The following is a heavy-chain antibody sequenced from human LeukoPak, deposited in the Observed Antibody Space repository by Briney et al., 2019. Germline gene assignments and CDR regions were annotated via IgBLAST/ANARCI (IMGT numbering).Heavy chain of an antibody. D-gene: IGHD6-19*01. Sequence: NPGGSLRLSCAASGFTFSSYSMNWVRQAPGKGLECVSSISSSSSYIYYADSVKGRFTISRDNAKNSLYLQMNSLRAEDTAVYYCVRQQWLDGAYYFDYWGQGTLVTVSS. CDR1: GFTFSSYS. J-gene: IGHJ4*02. V-gene: IGHV3-21*01. CDR2: ISSSSSYI. CDR3: VRQQWLDGAYYFDY.